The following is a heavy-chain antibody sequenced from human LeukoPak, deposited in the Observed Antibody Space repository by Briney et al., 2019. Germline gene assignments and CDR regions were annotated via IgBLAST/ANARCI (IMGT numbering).Heavy chain of an antibody. V-gene: IGHV3-30*02. Sequence: GGSLRLSCAASGFTFSSYGMHWVRQAPGKGLEWVAFIRYGGSNKYYADSVKGRFTISRDNSKNTLYLQMNSLRAEDTAVYYCAKVAERFGELFHDYWGQGTLVTVSS. CDR2: IRYGGSNK. CDR3: AKVAERFGELFHDY. D-gene: IGHD3-10*01. J-gene: IGHJ4*02. CDR1: GFTFSSYG.